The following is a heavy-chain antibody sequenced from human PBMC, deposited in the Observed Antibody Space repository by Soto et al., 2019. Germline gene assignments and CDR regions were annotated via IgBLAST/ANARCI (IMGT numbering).Heavy chain of an antibody. CDR2: IYDNGIT. CDR1: GRSITSYY. CDR3: ARTYDSNGYANEFDS. V-gene: IGHV4-59*12. D-gene: IGHD3-22*01. J-gene: IGHJ4*02. Sequence: QVVLQESGPGLVKPSETLSLTCSVSGRSITSYYWSWVRQPPGKGLEWIGYIYDNGITSQNPSLKSRVTMSADTSQTQFSLKLTSVTGADTAVYYGARTYDSNGYANEFDSWGQGILVTVTS.